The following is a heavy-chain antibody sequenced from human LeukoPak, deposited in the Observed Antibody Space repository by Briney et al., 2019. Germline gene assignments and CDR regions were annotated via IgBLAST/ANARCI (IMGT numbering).Heavy chain of an antibody. CDR2: IIPIFGTA. CDR3: APGQLPRDGAFDI. Sequence: SVKVSCKASGGTFISYAISWVRQAPGQGLEWMGGIIPIFGTANYAQKFQGRVTITADESTSAAYMELSSLRSEDTAVYYCAPGQLPRDGAFDIWGQGTMVTVSS. J-gene: IGHJ3*02. CDR1: GGTFISYA. D-gene: IGHD2-2*01. V-gene: IGHV1-69*13.